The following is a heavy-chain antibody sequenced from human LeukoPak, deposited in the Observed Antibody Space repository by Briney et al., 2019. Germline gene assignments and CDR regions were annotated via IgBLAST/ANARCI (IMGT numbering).Heavy chain of an antibody. CDR2: ISYDGSNK. CDR1: GFTFSSYA. V-gene: IGHV3-30*04. J-gene: IGHJ3*02. Sequence: GGSLRLSCAASGFTFSSYAMQWIRQAPGKGLEWVAVISYDGSNKYYADSVKGRFTISRDNSKNTLYLQMNSLRAEDTAVYYCARDRKLWLPKRHDAFDIWGQGTMVTVSS. D-gene: IGHD6-19*01. CDR3: ARDRKLWLPKRHDAFDI.